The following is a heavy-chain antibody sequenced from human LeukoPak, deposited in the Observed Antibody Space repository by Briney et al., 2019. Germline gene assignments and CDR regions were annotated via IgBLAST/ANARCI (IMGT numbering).Heavy chain of an antibody. D-gene: IGHD3-10*01. J-gene: IGHJ4*02. CDR2: INPNSGGT. CDR1: GYTFTGYY. Sequence: ASVKVSCKASGYTFTGYYMHWVRQAPGQGLEWMGWINPNSGGTSYAQKFQGRVTKARDTSISTAYMELSRLISDDTAVYYCARGKGMTMVQGVINYWGQGTLVTVSS. CDR3: ARGKGMTMVQGVINY. V-gene: IGHV1-2*02.